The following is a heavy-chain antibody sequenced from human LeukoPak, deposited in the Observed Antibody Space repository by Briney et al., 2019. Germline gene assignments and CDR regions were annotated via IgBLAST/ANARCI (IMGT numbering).Heavy chain of an antibody. J-gene: IGHJ4*02. Sequence: PGGSLRLSCAASGFTFSSYWMSWVRQAPGKGLEWISCISSRSSYRYYADSVKGRFTISRDNAKNSVYLQMNSLRADDTAVYYCTRAVAAADFSPGYWGQGTLVTVSS. CDR2: ISSRSSYR. D-gene: IGHD3/OR15-3a*01. V-gene: IGHV3-21*01. CDR1: GFTFSSYW. CDR3: TRAVAAADFSPGY.